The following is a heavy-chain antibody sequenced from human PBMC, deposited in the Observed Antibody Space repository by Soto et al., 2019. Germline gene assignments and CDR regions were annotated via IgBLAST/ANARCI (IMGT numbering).Heavy chain of an antibody. CDR2: TSFSGTT. CDR1: GDSVSSSNFY. D-gene: IGHD3-22*01. Sequence: PSETLSLTCIVSGDSVSSSNFYWGWIRQPPGKGLEWIGTTSFSGTTTYSPSLKSRLTISVDASKSQLSLSLRSVTAADTAVYYCARLGGYYQAFDYWGHGALVTVSS. CDR3: ARLGGYYQAFDY. J-gene: IGHJ4*01. V-gene: IGHV4-39*07.